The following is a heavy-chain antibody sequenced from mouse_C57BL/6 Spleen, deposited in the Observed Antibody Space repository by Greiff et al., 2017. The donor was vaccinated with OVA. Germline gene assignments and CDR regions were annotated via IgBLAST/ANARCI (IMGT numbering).Heavy chain of an antibody. Sequence: QVQLLQPGAELVKPGDSVKLSCKASGYTFTSYWMQWVKQRPGQGLEWIGEIGPADSSTKYQQKFKGKVTLTVATSSSTTNMQLISLTTEASAVYYCASKACYDGSSYYLDYWGQGTTLTVSS. D-gene: IGHD1-1*01. CDR2: IGPADSST. V-gene: IGHV1-50*01. CDR1: GYTFTSYW. J-gene: IGHJ2*01. CDR3: ASKACYDGSSYYLDY.